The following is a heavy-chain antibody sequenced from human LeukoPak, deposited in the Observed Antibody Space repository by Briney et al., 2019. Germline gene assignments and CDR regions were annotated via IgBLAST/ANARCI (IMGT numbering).Heavy chain of an antibody. V-gene: IGHV3-7*05. CDR2: LKQDGSDK. CDR3: ARETRGAVGSY. D-gene: IGHD6-19*01. J-gene: IGHJ4*02. Sequence: PGGSLRLSCAASVSTLSTYWMSWVRQTSGKGLEWVASLKQDGSDKYYVDSVKGRFTISRDNAENSLYLQMNSLRAEDTAVYYCARETRGAVGSYWGQGTLVTVSS. CDR1: VSTLSTYW.